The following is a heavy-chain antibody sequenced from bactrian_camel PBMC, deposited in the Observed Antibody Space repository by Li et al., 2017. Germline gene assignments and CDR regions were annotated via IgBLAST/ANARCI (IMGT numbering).Heavy chain of an antibody. J-gene: IGHJ4*01. V-gene: IGHV3S53*01. CDR1: GNTGNC. CDR2: IDNDGKT. CDR3: AAAEYLGEQSRQSCLIYKKAEEFNS. Sequence: HVQLVESGGDSVQAGGSLRLSCVASGNTGNCMGWFRQASQDKEREAVATIDNDGKTNYADSVKGRFTISKGSARNTLYLQMNSLNPNDTAMYYCAAAEYLGEQSRQSCLIYKKAEEFNSWGQGTQVTVSS. D-gene: IGHD1*01.